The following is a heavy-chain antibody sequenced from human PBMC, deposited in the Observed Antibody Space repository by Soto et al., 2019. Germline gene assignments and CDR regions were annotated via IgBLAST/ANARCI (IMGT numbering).Heavy chain of an antibody. Sequence: PSETLSLTCSVSGGSISSGGYYWSWIRQRPGKGLEWIGDINYSGTTYYNPSLQSRITMSIDTSKNQFSLRLTSVTAADTAVYYCARAGVVATARLPFDFWGRGTLVTVSS. J-gene: IGHJ4*02. V-gene: IGHV4-31*02. CDR1: GGSISSGGYY. D-gene: IGHD5-12*01. CDR2: INYSGTT. CDR3: ARAGVVATARLPFDF.